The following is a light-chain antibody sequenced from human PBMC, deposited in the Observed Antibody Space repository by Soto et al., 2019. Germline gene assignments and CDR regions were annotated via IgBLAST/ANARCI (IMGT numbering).Light chain of an antibody. V-gene: IGKV1-9*01. CDR1: HDIKNH. CDR2: SAS. CDR3: QRLDSYPRT. J-gene: IGKJ1*01. Sequence: DVPLTQSPSFLSASVGDRATITCRASHDIKNHLAWYQQEPGKAPKLLIYSASSLQSGVPSRFRGSRSGTEFTLTISTLQPEDFATYYCQRLDSYPRTFGPGTKVEIK.